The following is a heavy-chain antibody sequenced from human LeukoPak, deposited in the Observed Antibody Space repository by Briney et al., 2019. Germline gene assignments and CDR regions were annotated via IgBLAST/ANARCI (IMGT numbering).Heavy chain of an antibody. Sequence: GRSLRLSCAASGFTFSSYGMHWVRQAPGKGLEWVAVIWYDGSNKYYADSVKGRFTISRDNSKNMLYLQMNSLRAEDTAVYYCARVGSSSDYYYGMDVWGQGTTVTVSS. D-gene: IGHD6-6*01. CDR1: GFTFSSYG. J-gene: IGHJ6*02. V-gene: IGHV3-33*01. CDR2: IWYDGSNK. CDR3: ARVGSSSDYYYGMDV.